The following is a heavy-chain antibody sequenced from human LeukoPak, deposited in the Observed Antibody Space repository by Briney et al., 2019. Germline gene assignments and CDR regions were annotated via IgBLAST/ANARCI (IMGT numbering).Heavy chain of an antibody. CDR2: IYYSGST. V-gene: IGHV4-59*01. CDR1: GGSISSYY. Sequence: SETLSLTCTVSGGSISSYYWSWIRQPPGMGLEWIGYIYYSGSTNYNPSLKSRVTISVDTSKNQFSLKLSSVTAADMAVYYCARVRAKYDSSGYYYLRFFDYWGQGTLVTVSS. CDR3: ARVRAKYDSSGYYYLRFFDY. J-gene: IGHJ4*02. D-gene: IGHD3-22*01.